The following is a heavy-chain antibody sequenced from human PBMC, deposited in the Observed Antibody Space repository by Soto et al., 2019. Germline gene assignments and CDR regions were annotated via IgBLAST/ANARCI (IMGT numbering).Heavy chain of an antibody. D-gene: IGHD3-3*01. Sequence: EVQLVESGGGLVKPGGSLRLSCAASGFTFSSYSMNWVRQAPGKGLEWVSSISSSSSYIYYADSVKGRFTISRDNAKNSLYLQMNSLTAEDTAVYYCARRGRRDFPVDYGGQGTLVTVSS. CDR1: GFTFSSYS. CDR2: ISSSSSYI. J-gene: IGHJ4*02. CDR3: ARRGRRDFPVDY. V-gene: IGHV3-21*01.